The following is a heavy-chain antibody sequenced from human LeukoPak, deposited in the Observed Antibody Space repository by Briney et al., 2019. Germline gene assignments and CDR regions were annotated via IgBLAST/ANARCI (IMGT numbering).Heavy chain of an antibody. CDR3: ARSNNYDSSGYDDY. CDR2: ISSSSSYI. J-gene: IGHJ4*02. V-gene: IGHV3-21*01. CDR1: GFTFSSYS. Sequence: GGSLRLSCAASGFTFSSYSMNWVRQAPGKGLEWVSSISSSSSYIYYADSVKGRFTISRDNAKNSLYLQMSSLRAEDTAVYYCARSNNYDSSGYDDYWGQGTLVTVSS. D-gene: IGHD3-22*01.